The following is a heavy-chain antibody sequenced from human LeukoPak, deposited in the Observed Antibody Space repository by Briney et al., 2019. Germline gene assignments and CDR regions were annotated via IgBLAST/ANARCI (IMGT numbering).Heavy chain of an antibody. CDR1: GDSVSSNSAA. J-gene: IGHJ5*02. V-gene: IGHV6-1*01. Sequence: SQTLSLTCAISGDSVSSNSAAWNWIRQSPSRGLEWLGRTYYRSKWYNDYAVSVESRITINPDTSKNQFSLQLNSVTPEDTAVYYCARVNTVTPVEDQGGRRGWFDPWGQGTLVTVSS. CDR3: ARVNTVTPVEDQGGRRGWFDP. D-gene: IGHD4-17*01. CDR2: TYYRSKWYN.